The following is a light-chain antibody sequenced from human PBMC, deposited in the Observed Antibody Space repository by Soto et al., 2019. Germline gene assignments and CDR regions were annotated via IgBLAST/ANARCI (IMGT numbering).Light chain of an antibody. CDR3: QQYDSSPRT. J-gene: IGKJ1*01. CDR1: QSVSSSY. CDR2: RTS. Sequence: ELGLTQSPGTLSLSPGERATLSCRASQSVSSSYLAWYQQKPRQAPRLLIYRTSNRATGIPDRFSGSGSGTDFTLTISRLEPEDFAVYWCQQYDSSPRTFGQGTKVYIK. V-gene: IGKV3-20*01.